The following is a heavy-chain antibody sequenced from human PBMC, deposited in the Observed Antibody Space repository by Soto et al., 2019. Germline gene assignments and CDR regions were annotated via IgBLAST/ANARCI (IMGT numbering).Heavy chain of an antibody. CDR2: IDGSGGTT. Sequence: PGGSLRLSCAASGFPFSSTDMTWVRQAPGKGLEWVSTIDGSGGTTYYADSVKGRFTISRDNSINTVFLQMNSLRADDTALYFCAKNSGWFNTWGQGARVTVSS. CDR1: GFPFSSTD. V-gene: IGHV3-23*01. CDR3: AKNSGWFNT. D-gene: IGHD3-10*01. J-gene: IGHJ5*02.